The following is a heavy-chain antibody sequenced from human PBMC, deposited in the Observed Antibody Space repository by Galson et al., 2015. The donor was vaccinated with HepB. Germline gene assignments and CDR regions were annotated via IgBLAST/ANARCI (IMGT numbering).Heavy chain of an antibody. J-gene: IGHJ4*02. D-gene: IGHD3-22*01. V-gene: IGHV3-23*01. CDR3: ARQPYDSSVYYDY. Sequence: SLRLSCAASGFTFSSYAVSWVRQAPGKGLEWVSAISGSGGSTYCADSVKGRFTISRDNSKKTLYLQMNSLRAEDTAVYYCARQPYDSSVYYDYWGQGTLVTVSS. CDR1: GFTFSSYA. CDR2: ISGSGGST.